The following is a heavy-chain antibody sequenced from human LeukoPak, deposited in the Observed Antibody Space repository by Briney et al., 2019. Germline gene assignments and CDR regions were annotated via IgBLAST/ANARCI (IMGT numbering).Heavy chain of an antibody. CDR1: GFSVSGNY. V-gene: IGHV3-30*18. D-gene: IGHD1-1*01. J-gene: IGHJ4*02. CDR2: ISYDGSNK. CDR3: AKEGTSLYYFDY. Sequence: GGSLRLSCAASGFSVSGNYMSWVRQAPGKGLEWVAVISYDGSNKYYADSVKGRFTISRDNSKNTLYLQMNSLRAEDTAVYYCAKEGTSLYYFDYWGQGTLVTVSS.